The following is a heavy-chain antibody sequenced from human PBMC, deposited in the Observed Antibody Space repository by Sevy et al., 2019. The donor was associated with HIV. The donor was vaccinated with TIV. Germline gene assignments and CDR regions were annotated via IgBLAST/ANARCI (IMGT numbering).Heavy chain of an antibody. J-gene: IGHJ4*02. Sequence: GGSLRLSCAASGFTFSSYWMSWVRQAPGKGLEWVANIKQDGSEKYYVDSVKGRFTISRDNAKNSLYLQMNSLRAEDTAVYYCGRERYYYDSSGCFDYWGQGTLVTVSS. D-gene: IGHD3-22*01. V-gene: IGHV3-7*03. CDR3: GRERYYYDSSGCFDY. CDR2: IKQDGSEK. CDR1: GFTFSSYW.